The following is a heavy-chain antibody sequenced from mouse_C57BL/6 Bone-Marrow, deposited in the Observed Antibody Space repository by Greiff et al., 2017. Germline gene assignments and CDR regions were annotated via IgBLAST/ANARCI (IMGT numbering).Heavy chain of an antibody. D-gene: IGHD1-1*01. V-gene: IGHV1-69*01. Sequence: VQLQQSGAELVMPGASVKLSCKASGYTFTSYWMHWVKQRPGQGLEWIGEIDPSDSYTNYNQKFKGKSTLTVDKSSSTAYMQLSSLTSEDSAVYYCAREGGYYYGSSWYFDVWGTGTTVTVSA. CDR2: IDPSDSYT. CDR1: GYTFTSYW. J-gene: IGHJ1*03. CDR3: AREGGYYYGSSWYFDV.